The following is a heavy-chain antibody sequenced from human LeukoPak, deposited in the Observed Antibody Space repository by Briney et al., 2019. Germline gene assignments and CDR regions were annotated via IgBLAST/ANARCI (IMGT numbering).Heavy chain of an antibody. Sequence: SETLSLTCTVSGGSFSSYYWSWIRQPPGKGLEWIGYIYYSGSTYYNPSLKSRVTISVDTSKNQFSLKLSSVTAADTAVYYCARQVVTAIPYAEYFQHWGQGTLVTVSS. CDR3: ARQVVTAIPYAEYFQH. CDR2: IYYSGST. V-gene: IGHV4-59*06. J-gene: IGHJ1*01. CDR1: GGSFSSYY. D-gene: IGHD2-21*02.